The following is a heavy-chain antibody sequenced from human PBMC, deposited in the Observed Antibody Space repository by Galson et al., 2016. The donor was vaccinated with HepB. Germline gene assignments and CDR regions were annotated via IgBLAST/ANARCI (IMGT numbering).Heavy chain of an antibody. CDR2: ISFDGSNQ. CDR3: ALDSCCTRTICYPYYFYF. V-gene: IGHV3-30*03. D-gene: IGHD2-2*01. CDR1: GFNFSASG. Sequence: SLRLSCAASGFNFSASGMHWVRQAPGKGPEWLAVISFDGSNQFYAASVKGRFTISRDNSNNTLHLQMHSLRVEDTALYYCALDSCCTRTICYPYYFYFWGQGTLVAVSS. J-gene: IGHJ4*02.